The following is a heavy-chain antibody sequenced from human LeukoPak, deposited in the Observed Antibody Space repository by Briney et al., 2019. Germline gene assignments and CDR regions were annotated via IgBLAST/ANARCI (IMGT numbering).Heavy chain of an antibody. CDR3: ARYSSGPGGVFDY. D-gene: IGHD6-19*01. CDR1: GGSISSYY. CDR2: LYYSGST. J-gene: IGHJ4*02. V-gene: IGHV4-39*01. Sequence: SETLSLTCTVSGGSISSYYWGWIRQPPGRGLEWIGSLYYSGSTYYNPSLKSRVTISVDTSKNQFSLKLSSVTAADTAVYYCARYSSGPGGVFDYWGQGTLVIISS.